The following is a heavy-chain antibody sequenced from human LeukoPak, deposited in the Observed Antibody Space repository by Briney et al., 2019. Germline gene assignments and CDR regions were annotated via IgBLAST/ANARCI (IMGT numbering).Heavy chain of an antibody. CDR2: IYFAGST. CDR3: AREHQNCTSTSCSDWFDP. D-gene: IGHD2-2*01. CDR1: GGSITSGDSY. J-gene: IGHJ5*02. Sequence: SETLSLTCSVSGGSITSGDSYWSWIHQPPGKGLEWIGYIYFAGSTSYNPSLKSRVTISVDRTKNQLSLKLSSVTAADTAVYYCAREHQNCTSTSCSDWFDPWGLGTLVTVSS. V-gene: IGHV4-30-4*01.